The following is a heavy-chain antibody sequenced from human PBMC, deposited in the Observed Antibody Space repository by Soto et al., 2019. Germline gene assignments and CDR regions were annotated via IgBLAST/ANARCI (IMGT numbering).Heavy chain of an antibody. J-gene: IGHJ6*02. CDR1: GFTFSSYA. CDR3: ASSGPYSTLSYYYGMDV. CDR2: ISYDGSNK. Sequence: PGGSLRLSCAASGFTFSSYAMHWVRQAPGKGLEWVAVISYDGSNKYYADSVKGRFTISRDNSKNTLYLQMNSLRAEDTAVYYCASSGPYSTLSYYYGMDVWGQGTTVTVSS. D-gene: IGHD6-13*01. V-gene: IGHV3-30-3*01.